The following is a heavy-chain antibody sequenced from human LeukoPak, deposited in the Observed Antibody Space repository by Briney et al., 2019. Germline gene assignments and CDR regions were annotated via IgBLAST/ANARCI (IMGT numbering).Heavy chain of an antibody. CDR1: GFTFSSYA. D-gene: IGHD3-22*01. J-gene: IGHJ3*02. CDR2: ISGSGGST. CDR3: AKDLYYDSRLGIILWGAFDI. V-gene: IGHV3-23*01. Sequence: GGSLRLSCAASGFTFSSYAMSWVRQAPGKGLEWVSAISGSGGSTYYADSVKGRFTISRDNSKNTLYLQMNSLRAEDTAVYYCAKDLYYDSRLGIILWGAFDIWGLGTMVTVSS.